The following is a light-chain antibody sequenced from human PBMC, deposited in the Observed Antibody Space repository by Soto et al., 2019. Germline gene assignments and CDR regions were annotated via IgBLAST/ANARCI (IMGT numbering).Light chain of an antibody. CDR3: QQYNRWPLT. CDR2: GAS. V-gene: IGKV3-15*01. Sequence: EIVMTQSPATLSVSPGERATLSCRASQSVSSDLAWYHQKPGQAPRLLIYGASTRATGIPARFSGSVSGTEFTLTISSLQSEDFAVYYCQQYNRWPLTFGGGTTVEIK. CDR1: QSVSSD. J-gene: IGKJ4*01.